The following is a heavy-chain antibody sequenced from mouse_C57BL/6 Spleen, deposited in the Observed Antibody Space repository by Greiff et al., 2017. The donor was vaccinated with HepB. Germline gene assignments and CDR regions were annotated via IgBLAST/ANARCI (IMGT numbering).Heavy chain of an antibody. D-gene: IGHD2-1*01. Sequence: VQLQQPGAELVRPGSSVKLSCKASGYTFTSYWMHWVKQRPIQGLEWIGNIDPSDSETHYNQKFKDKATLTVDKSSSTAYMQLSSLTSEDSAVYYCARYGNYYCDYWGQGTTLTVSS. CDR2: IDPSDSET. V-gene: IGHV1-52*01. CDR1: GYTFTSYW. J-gene: IGHJ2*01. CDR3: ARYGNYYCDY.